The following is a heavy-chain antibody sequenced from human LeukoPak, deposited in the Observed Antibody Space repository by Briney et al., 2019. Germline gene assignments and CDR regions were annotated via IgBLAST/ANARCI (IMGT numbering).Heavy chain of an antibody. D-gene: IGHD2/OR15-2a*01. CDR2: LYTGGGA. V-gene: IGHV3-53*01. Sequence: GGSLRLSCAASGFNVSTNYVSWVRQAPGGGLEWVSTLYTGGGAYYSAFVKGHFTISRDISKNTLYLQLSYLRAEDTAVYYCARSANYLTHYFDDWGQGTPVIVSS. CDR3: ARSANYLTHYFDD. CDR1: GFNVSTNY. J-gene: IGHJ4*02.